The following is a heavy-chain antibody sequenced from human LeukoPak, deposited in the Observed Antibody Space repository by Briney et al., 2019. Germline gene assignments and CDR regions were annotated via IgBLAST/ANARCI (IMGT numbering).Heavy chain of an antibody. CDR2: IYVGNGNT. Sequence: ASVKVSCKASGYTFSSYAIYWVRQAPGQRPEWMGWIYVGNGNTKYSQKFQDRVTITRDTSASTVYMELTSLRSEDTAVYSCARGEQWLVSPFDYWGQGTLVTVSS. CDR3: ARGEQWLVSPFDY. J-gene: IGHJ4*02. V-gene: IGHV1-3*01. CDR1: GYTFSSYA. D-gene: IGHD6-19*01.